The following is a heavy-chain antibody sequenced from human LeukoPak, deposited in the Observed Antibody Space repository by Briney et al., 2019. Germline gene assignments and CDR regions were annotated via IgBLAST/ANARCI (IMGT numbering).Heavy chain of an antibody. V-gene: IGHV4-59*08. CDR1: GGSISSYY. J-gene: IGHJ4*02. Sequence: TSETLSLTCTVSGGSISSYYWSWIRQSPGKGLEWIGYIYYSGRTNYNPSLKSRVTISVDTSKNQFSLKLSSVTAADTAVYYCARHVEQWLTPFDYWGQGTLVTVSS. D-gene: IGHD6-19*01. CDR2: IYYSGRT. CDR3: ARHVEQWLTPFDY.